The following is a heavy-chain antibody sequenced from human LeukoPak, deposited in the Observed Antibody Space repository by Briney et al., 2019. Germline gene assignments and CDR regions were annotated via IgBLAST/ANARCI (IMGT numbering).Heavy chain of an antibody. D-gene: IGHD2-2*01. J-gene: IGHJ6*03. CDR2: MSPNSGNT. Sequence: ASVKVSCKASGYTFTSYDINWVRQATGQGLEWMGWMSPNSGNTGYAQKFPGRVTMTRNTSISTAYMELSSLRSEDTAVYFCARKGPANYYYYYMDVWGKGTTVTVSS. CDR3: ARKGPANYYYYYMDV. V-gene: IGHV1-8*01. CDR1: GYTFTSYD.